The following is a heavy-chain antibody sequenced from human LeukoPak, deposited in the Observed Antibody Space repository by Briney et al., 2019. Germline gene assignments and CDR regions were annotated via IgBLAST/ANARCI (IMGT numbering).Heavy chain of an antibody. CDR3: ARGYSDY. CDR2: IYYSGST. J-gene: IGHJ4*02. CDR1: GGSTSSYY. V-gene: IGHV4-59*01. Sequence: PSETLSLTCTVSGGSTSSYYWSWIRQPPGKGLEWIGYIYYSGSTNYNPSLKSRVTISVDTSKNQFSLKLSSVTAADTAVYYCARGYSDYWGQGTLVTVSS. D-gene: IGHD6-13*01.